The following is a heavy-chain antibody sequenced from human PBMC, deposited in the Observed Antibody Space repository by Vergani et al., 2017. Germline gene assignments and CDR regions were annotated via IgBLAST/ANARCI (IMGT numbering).Heavy chain of an antibody. CDR3: ARGPERITMIGVVPGRKVDAFDS. J-gene: IGHJ3*02. V-gene: IGHV3-30-3*01. CDR2: ISYDGSNK. Sequence: QVQLVESGGGVVQPGRSLRLSCAASGFTFSSYAMHWVRQAPGKGLEWGAVISYDGSNKYYADSVKGRFTISRDNSKNTLYLQMNSLRAEDTAEYYWARGPERITMIGVVPGRKVDAFDSWGQGTMVTVSS. D-gene: IGHD3-22*01. CDR1: GFTFSSYA.